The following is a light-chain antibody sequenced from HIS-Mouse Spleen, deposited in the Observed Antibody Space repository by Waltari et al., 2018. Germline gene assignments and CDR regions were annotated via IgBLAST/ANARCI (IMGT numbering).Light chain of an antibody. J-gene: IGKJ4*01. CDR3: QQFNSYPYST. V-gene: IGKV1-13*02. CDR2: DAS. CDR1: QGISSA. Sequence: AIQLTQSPSSLSASVGDRVTITCRASQGISSALAWYQQKPGKAPKLLIYDASSLESGVPSRFSGSGSGTDFTLTISSLQPEDFATDYCQQFNSYPYSTFGGGTKVEIK.